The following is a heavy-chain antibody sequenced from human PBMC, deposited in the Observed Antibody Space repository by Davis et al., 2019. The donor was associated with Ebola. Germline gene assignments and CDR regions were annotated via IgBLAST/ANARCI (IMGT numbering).Heavy chain of an antibody. CDR2: ISSSSSTI. D-gene: IGHD3-22*01. Sequence: RRSLILSCASSCLTFSSYSMNWLRPAPGKRLEWVSYISSSSSTIYSADSVKGRFTISRANAKISLYLQMNSLRAEDTAVYYCARDVDYYDSSGYYYYFDYWGQGTLVTVSS. CDR1: CLTFSSYS. V-gene: IGHV3-48*04. J-gene: IGHJ4*02. CDR3: ARDVDYYDSSGYYYYFDY.